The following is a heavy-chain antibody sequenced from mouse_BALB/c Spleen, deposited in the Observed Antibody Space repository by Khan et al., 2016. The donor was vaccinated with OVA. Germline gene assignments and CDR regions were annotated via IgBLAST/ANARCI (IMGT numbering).Heavy chain of an antibody. J-gene: IGHJ1*01. CDR1: GFTIKDTY. V-gene: IGHV14-3*02. D-gene: IGHD2-3*01. CDR3: ARPSYDARDFEV. Sequence: EVQLQQSGAELVKPGASVKLSCTASGFTIKDTYLHWVKQRPEQGLEWIGRIAPANGNTQYDPKFQGKAAITSDTSSNTSYLQLNSLPSEDTAVYYCARPSYDARDFEVGGAGTTVTVSS. CDR2: IAPANGNT.